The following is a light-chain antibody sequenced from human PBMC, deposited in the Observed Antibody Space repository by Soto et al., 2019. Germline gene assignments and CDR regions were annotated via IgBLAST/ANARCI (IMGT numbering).Light chain of an antibody. CDR1: SSNIGAGYD. CDR3: QSYDSSLSGSYI. J-gene: IGLJ1*01. CDR2: GNN. Sequence: QSALTQPRSVSGAPGQRVTISCTGSSSNIGAGYDVHWYQQLPGTAPKLLIYGNNNRPSGIPDRFSGSKSGTSASLAITGLQAEDESDYYCQSYDSSLSGSYIFGTGTKVTVL. V-gene: IGLV1-40*01.